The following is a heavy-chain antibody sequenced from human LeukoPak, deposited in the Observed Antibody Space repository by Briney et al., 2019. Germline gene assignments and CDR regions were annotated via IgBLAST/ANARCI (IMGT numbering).Heavy chain of an antibody. CDR1: GFRFSSYW. D-gene: IGHD5-12*01. J-gene: IGHJ4*02. V-gene: IGHV3-7*01. Sequence: PGGSLRLSCAASGFRFSSYWMSWVRQAPGKGLEWVDNIKQDGSEKYYVDSVKGRFTISRDNAKNSLYLQMNSLRAEDRAVYFCARDGLPFDFWGQGTLVTVSS. CDR2: IKQDGSEK. CDR3: ARDGLPFDF.